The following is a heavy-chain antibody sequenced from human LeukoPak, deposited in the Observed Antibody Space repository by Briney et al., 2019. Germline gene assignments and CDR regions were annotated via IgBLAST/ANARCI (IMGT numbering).Heavy chain of an antibody. CDR2: INHSGST. V-gene: IGHV4-34*01. CDR3: ARAGTGDCSSTSCTVDY. D-gene: IGHD2-2*01. CDR1: GGPFSGYY. J-gene: IGHJ4*02. Sequence: SETLSLTCAVYGGPFSGYYWSWIRQPPGKGLEWIGEINHSGSTNYNPSLKSRVTISVDTSKNQFSLKLSSVTAADTAVYYCARAGTGDCSSTSCTVDYWGQGTLVTVSS.